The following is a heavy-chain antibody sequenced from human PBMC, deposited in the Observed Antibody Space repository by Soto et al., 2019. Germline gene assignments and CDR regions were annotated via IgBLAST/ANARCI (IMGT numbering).Heavy chain of an antibody. V-gene: IGHV3-11*06. D-gene: IGHD3-3*02. J-gene: IGHJ1*01. Sequence: GGSMRLSCTASGFLFTDYYMSWIRQPPGKGLEWLAYIDGSSDYTNSADSVKGRFTISRDNAKNSVFLQMNNLRADDTAVYYCAIDLYFSGTHHFLHWGRAP. CDR2: IDGSSDYT. CDR3: AIDLYFSGTHHFLH. CDR1: GFLFTDYY.